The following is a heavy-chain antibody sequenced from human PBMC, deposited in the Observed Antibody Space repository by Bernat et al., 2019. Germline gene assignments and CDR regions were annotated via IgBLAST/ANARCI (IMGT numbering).Heavy chain of an antibody. CDR1: GGSFSGYY. V-gene: IGHV4-34*01. CDR3: ARGRNSYGRFNWFDP. CDR2: INHSGST. Sequence: QVQLQQWGAGLLKPSETLSLTCAVYGGSFSGYYWSWIRQPPGKGLEWIGEINHSGSTNYNPSLKSRVTISVDTSKNQFSLKLSSVTAADTAVYYCARGRNSYGRFNWFDPWGQGTLVTASS. J-gene: IGHJ5*02. D-gene: IGHD5-18*01.